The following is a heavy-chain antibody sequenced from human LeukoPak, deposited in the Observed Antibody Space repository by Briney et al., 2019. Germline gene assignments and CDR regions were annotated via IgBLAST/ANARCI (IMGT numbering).Heavy chain of an antibody. Sequence: ASVKVSCKASGYTFTSYDINWVRQATGQGLEWMGWMNPNSGNTGYAQKFQGRVTMTRNTSISTAYMELSSLRSEDTAVYYCAREDIVATIRGNWLDPWGQGTLVTVSS. CDR3: AREDIVATIRGNWLDP. CDR1: GYTFTSYD. CDR2: MNPNSGNT. D-gene: IGHD5-12*01. V-gene: IGHV1-8*01. J-gene: IGHJ5*02.